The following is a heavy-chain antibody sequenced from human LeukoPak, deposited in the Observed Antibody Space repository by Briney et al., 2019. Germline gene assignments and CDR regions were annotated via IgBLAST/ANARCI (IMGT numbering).Heavy chain of an antibody. D-gene: IGHD3-16*01. V-gene: IGHV4-39*01. CDR3: ARSPVWGSPPDY. Sequence: SETLSLTCTVSGGSISSSSYYWGWLRQPPGKGLEWIGSIYYSGSTYYNPSLKSRVTISVDTSKNQFSLKLSSVTAADTAVYYCARSPVWGSPPDYWGQGTLVTVSS. J-gene: IGHJ4*02. CDR2: IYYSGST. CDR1: GGSISSSSYY.